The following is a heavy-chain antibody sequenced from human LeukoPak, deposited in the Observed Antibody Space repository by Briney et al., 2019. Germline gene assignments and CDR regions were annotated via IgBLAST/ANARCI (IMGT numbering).Heavy chain of an antibody. Sequence: GESLKISCQGSGYSFTSYWIGWVRPMPGKGLEWMGIIYPGDSDTSYSTSFQGQVTISDDKSIRTGYLQWSSLKASDTAMYYCARHRGSGSYYRPGMDVWGQGTTVTVSS. V-gene: IGHV5-51*01. CDR2: IYPGDSDT. CDR3: ARHRGSGSYYRPGMDV. J-gene: IGHJ6*02. D-gene: IGHD3-10*01. CDR1: GYSFTSYW.